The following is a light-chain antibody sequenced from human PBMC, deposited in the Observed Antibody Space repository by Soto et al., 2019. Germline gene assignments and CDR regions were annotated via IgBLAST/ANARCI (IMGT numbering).Light chain of an antibody. J-gene: IGKJ1*01. CDR3: QQRTNWPLWT. Sequence: EIVFTQSPATLFFSPGERATLSCRASQSVSRSLAWYQQKPGQAPRLLIYDASNRATGIPARFSGSGSGTVFTLTISSLEPEDFAVYYCQQRTNWPLWTFGQGTKVDIK. V-gene: IGKV3-11*01. CDR2: DAS. CDR1: QSVSRS.